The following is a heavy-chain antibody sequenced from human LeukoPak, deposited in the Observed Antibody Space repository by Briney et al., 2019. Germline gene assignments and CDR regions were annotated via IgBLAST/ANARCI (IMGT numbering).Heavy chain of an antibody. CDR2: ISSSSSTI. V-gene: IGHV3-48*01. J-gene: IGHJ4*02. D-gene: IGHD3-22*01. CDR1: GFTFSSYS. CDR3: ARDSMIVVVIRPLDY. Sequence: HPGGSLRLSCAASGFTFSSYSMNWVRQAPGKGLEWVSYISSSSSTIYYADSVKGRFTISRDNSKNLLVLQMNSLRVEDTAVYYCARDSMIVVVIRPLDYWGQGTLVTVYS.